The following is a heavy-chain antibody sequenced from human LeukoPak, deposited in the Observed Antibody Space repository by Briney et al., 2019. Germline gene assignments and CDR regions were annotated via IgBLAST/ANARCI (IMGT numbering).Heavy chain of an antibody. CDR2: MYYSGGS. V-gene: IGHV4-39*01. J-gene: IGHJ4*02. D-gene: IGHD5-12*01. CDR1: GGSISSSSYY. Sequence: SETLSLTCTVSGGSISSSSYYWGWICQPPGKILEWIGSMYYSGGSYYNPSLKSRVTISVDTSKNQFSLNLSSVTAADTAVYYCARHLYSGYDFGYWGQGTLVTISS. CDR3: ARHLYSGYDFGY.